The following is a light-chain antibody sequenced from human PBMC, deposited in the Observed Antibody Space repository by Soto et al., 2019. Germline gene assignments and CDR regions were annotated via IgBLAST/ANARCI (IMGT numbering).Light chain of an antibody. J-gene: IGKJ2*01. CDR2: DAS. Sequence: EIVMTQSPATLSVSPGERATLSWGASQTIDDTLAWYQRKPGQAPRLLIYDASTRATGVPARFSGSGSGTDFTLTISSLQSEDFAVYYCQHYNYWPYTFGQGTKVDIK. V-gene: IGKV3-15*01. CDR3: QHYNYWPYT. CDR1: QTIDDT.